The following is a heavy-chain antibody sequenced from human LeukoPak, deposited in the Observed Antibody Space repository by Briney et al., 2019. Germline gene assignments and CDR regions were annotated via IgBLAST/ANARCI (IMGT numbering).Heavy chain of an antibody. CDR1: GFTVSSNY. J-gene: IGHJ4*02. D-gene: IGHD3-10*01. CDR3: ARAMVRGVAFDY. V-gene: IGHV3-66*01. CDR2: IYTGETT. Sequence: GGSLRLSCAASGFTVSSNYMSWVRQAPGKGLEWVSVIYTGETTYYADFVKGRFTISRDNSKNTLYLQMNSLRAEDTAVYYCARAMVRGVAFDYWGQGTLVTVSS.